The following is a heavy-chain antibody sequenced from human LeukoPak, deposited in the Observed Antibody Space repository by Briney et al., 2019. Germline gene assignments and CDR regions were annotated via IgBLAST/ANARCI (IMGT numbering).Heavy chain of an antibody. CDR3: AKEGAYYYDSSGLR. V-gene: IGHV3-9*01. CDR1: GFTFSNYD. J-gene: IGHJ4*02. D-gene: IGHD3-22*01. CDR2: ISWNSGSI. Sequence: GGSLRLSCAASGFTFSNYDMSWVRQAPGKGLEWVSGISWNSGSIGYADSVKGRFTISRDNAKNSLYLQMNSLRAEDTALYYCAKEGAYYYDSSGLRWGQGTLVTVSS.